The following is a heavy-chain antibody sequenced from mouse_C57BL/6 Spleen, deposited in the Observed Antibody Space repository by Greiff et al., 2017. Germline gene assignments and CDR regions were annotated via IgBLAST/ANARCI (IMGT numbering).Heavy chain of an antibody. V-gene: IGHV5-9*01. CDR1: GFTFSSYT. D-gene: IGHD1-1*01. CDR3: ASSLLLRFPGYVDV. CDR2: ISGGGGNT. J-gene: IGHJ1*03. Sequence: EVMLVESGGGLVKPGGSLKLSCAASGFTFSSYTMSWVRQTPEKRLEWVATISGGGGNTYYPDSVKGRFTISRDNAKNTLYLQMSSLRSEDTALYDCASSLLLRFPGYVDVWGTGTTVTVSS.